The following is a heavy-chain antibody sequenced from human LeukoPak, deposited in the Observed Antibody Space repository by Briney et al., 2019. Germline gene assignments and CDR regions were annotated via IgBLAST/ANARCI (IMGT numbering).Heavy chain of an antibody. J-gene: IGHJ4*02. CDR1: AFTFSNHG. CDR2: ISPRGDIT. D-gene: IGHD3-10*01. Sequence: GGSLRLSCAASAFTFSNHGMNWVRQAPGKGLQWVSGISPRGDITYYADSVKGRFTISRDNSKNTLYLEVIGLTAEDTAVYYCAKDDAWLQFGEWSQGTLVTVSS. CDR3: AKDDAWLQFGE. V-gene: IGHV3-23*01.